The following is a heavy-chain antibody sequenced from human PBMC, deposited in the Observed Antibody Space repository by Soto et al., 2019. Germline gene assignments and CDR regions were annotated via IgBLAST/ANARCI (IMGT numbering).Heavy chain of an antibody. V-gene: IGHV4-31*03. J-gene: IGHJ4*02. CDR1: GGSIRSGGFS. Sequence: QVQLQESGPGLVKPSQTLSLTCTVSGGSIRSGGFSWSWIRQHPGKGLEWIGYVSYSGSTYYNPSRKRRVTIAVDTSKNQFSLKLSSVTAADTAVYYGARDPAYWGQGTLVTVSS. CDR2: VSYSGST. CDR3: ARDPAY.